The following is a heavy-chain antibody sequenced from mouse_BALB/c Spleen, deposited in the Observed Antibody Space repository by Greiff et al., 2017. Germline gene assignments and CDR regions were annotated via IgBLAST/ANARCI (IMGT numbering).Heavy chain of an antibody. V-gene: IGHV2-9*02. CDR3: ARATMISAMDY. D-gene: IGHD2-4*01. CDR1: GFSLTSYG. CDR2: IWAGGST. Sequence: VQVVESGPGLVAPSQSLSITCTVSGFSLTSYGVHWVRQPPGKGLEWLGVIWAGGSTNYNSALMSRLSISKDNSKSQVFLKMNSLQTDDTAMYYCARATMISAMDYWGQGTSVTVSS. J-gene: IGHJ4*01.